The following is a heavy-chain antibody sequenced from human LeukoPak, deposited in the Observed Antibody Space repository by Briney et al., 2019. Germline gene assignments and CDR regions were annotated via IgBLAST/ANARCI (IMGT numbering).Heavy chain of an antibody. V-gene: IGHV1-2*02. CDR1: GYSFTDYY. D-gene: IGHD6-19*01. CDR3: ARVMRSVAGTRWFDP. J-gene: IGHJ5*02. Sequence: GASVKVSCKASGYSFTDYYMHWVRQAPGQGLEWMGWISPNSGGTNYAQKFQGRVTMTRGTSISTAYMELSRLRSDDTAVYYCARVMRSVAGTRWFDPWGQGTLVTVSS. CDR2: ISPNSGGT.